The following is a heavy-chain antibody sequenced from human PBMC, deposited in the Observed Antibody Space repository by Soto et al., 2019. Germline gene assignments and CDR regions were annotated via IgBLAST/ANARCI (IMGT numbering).Heavy chain of an antibody. CDR3: ARGGGGEQGEYFEFWRGYYIVHYYYGMAV. J-gene: IGHJ6*02. D-gene: IGHD3-3*01. CDR1: GFTFSSYG. V-gene: IGHV3-33*01. Sequence: QVQLVESGGGVVQPGRSLRLSCAASGFTFSSYGMHWVRQAPGKGLEWVAVIWYDGSNKYYADSVKGRFTISRDNSKNAMNLQMNSVRAEDTAVYYCARGGGGEQGEYFEFWRGYYIVHYYYGMAVWGQGTTVTVSS. CDR2: IWYDGSNK.